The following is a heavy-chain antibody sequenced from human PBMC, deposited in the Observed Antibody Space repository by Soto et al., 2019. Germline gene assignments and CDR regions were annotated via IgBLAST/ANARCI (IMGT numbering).Heavy chain of an antibody. CDR3: ARRQWLVGGYYYGLDV. J-gene: IGHJ6*02. V-gene: IGHV1-3*01. D-gene: IGHD6-19*01. Sequence: ASVKVSCKASGYTFTSYDMHWVRQAPGQRLEWMGWINAGNGNTKYSQKFQGRVTITRDTSASTAYMELSSLRSEDTAVYYCARRQWLVGGYYYGLDVWGQGTTVTVSS. CDR1: GYTFTSYD. CDR2: INAGNGNT.